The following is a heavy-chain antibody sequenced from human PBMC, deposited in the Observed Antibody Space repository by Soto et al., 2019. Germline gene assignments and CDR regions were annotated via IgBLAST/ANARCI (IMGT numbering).Heavy chain of an antibody. D-gene: IGHD6-6*01. Sequence: GGSLRLCCAASGVTFNNYAVNWVRQAPGKGLEWVATISATGGSTYYADSVKGRFTISRDNSKNTLYLQMNGLRVEDTAVYYCAKDRLAGNFDYWGQGTQVTVSS. CDR2: ISATGGST. V-gene: IGHV3-23*01. CDR3: AKDRLAGNFDY. J-gene: IGHJ4*02. CDR1: GVTFNNYA.